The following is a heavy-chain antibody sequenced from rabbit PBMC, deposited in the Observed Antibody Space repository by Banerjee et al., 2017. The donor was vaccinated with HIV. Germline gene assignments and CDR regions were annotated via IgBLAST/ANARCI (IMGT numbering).Heavy chain of an antibody. Sequence: QEQLEESGGDLVKPEGSLTLTRTASGFSFSNKYVMYWVRQAPGKGLEWIACINTSSGNTVYASWAKGRFTISKTSSTTVTLQMTSLTVADTATYFCARGGYSGSGYELWGQGTLVTVS. V-gene: IGHV1S45*01. CDR3: ARGGYSGSGYEL. J-gene: IGHJ3*01. D-gene: IGHD1-1*01. CDR1: GFSFSNKYV. CDR2: INTSSGNT.